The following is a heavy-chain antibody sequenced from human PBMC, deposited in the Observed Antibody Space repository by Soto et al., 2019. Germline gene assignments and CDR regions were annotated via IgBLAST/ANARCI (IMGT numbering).Heavy chain of an antibody. Sequence: QVQLQESGPGLVKPSQTLSLTCTVSGGSISSGGYYWSWIRQHPGKGLEWIGYIYYSGSTYYNPSLKSRVTISVDTSKHQFSLKLSSVTAADTAVYYCARGTRYCSGGSCYPKVTPEYIDYWGQGTLVTVSS. CDR1: GGSISSGGYY. D-gene: IGHD2-15*01. J-gene: IGHJ4*02. CDR2: IYYSGST. CDR3: ARGTRYCSGGSCYPKVTPEYIDY. V-gene: IGHV4-31*03.